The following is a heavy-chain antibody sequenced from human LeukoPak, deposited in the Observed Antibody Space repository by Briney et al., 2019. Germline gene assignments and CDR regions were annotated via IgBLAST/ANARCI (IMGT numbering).Heavy chain of an antibody. CDR2: IDHRGDT. D-gene: IGHD4-11*01. J-gene: IGHJ4*02. Sequence: SETLSLTCAVYGGSFSRYYWSWIRQSPGKGLEWIAEIDHRGDTNYNPSVKSRVTISVDTSKNQFSLKVRSLSAADTAVYYCAKDLTMTTLTVVYWGQGTLVTVSS. CDR1: GGSFSRYY. CDR3: AKDLTMTTLTVVY. V-gene: IGHV4-34*01.